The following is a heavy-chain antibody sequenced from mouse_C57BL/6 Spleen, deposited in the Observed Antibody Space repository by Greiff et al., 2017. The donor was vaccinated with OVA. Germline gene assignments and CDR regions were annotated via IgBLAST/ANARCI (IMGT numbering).Heavy chain of an antibody. Sequence: QVQLKQSGPELVKPGASVKISCKASGYAFSSSWMNWVKQRPGKGLEWIGRIYPGDGDTNYNGKFKGKATLTADKSSSTAYMQLSSLTSEGSAVYFSARRKYYGSRGGYLDYWGQGTTLTVSS. D-gene: IGHD1-1*01. J-gene: IGHJ2*01. V-gene: IGHV1-82*01. CDR1: GYAFSSSW. CDR2: IYPGDGDT. CDR3: ARRKYYGSRGGYLDY.